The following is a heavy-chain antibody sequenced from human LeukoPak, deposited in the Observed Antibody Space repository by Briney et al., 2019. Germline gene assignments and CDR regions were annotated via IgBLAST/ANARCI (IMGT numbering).Heavy chain of an antibody. CDR2: ISAYNGNT. CDR1: GGTFSTYS. Sequence: GASVKVSCKASGGTFSTYSFTWVRQAPGQGLEWMGWISAYNGNTNYAQKLQGRVTMTTDTSTSTAYMELRSLRSDDTAVYYCARDKRAKQWLIDDYWGQGTLVTVSS. J-gene: IGHJ4*02. CDR3: ARDKRAKQWLIDDY. D-gene: IGHD6-19*01. V-gene: IGHV1-18*01.